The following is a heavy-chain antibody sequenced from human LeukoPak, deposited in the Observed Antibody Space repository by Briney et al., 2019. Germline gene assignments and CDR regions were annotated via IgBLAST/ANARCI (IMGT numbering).Heavy chain of an antibody. CDR2: INPGGST. V-gene: IGHV4-34*01. Sequence: SETLSLTCAVYGGTFSGYYWSWIRQSPGKGLEWMGEINPGGSTNYNPSLESRVIISVDTSKNQFSLKMDSVRAADTAVYYCAREDCSGGDCTSFDYWGQGTLVTVSS. CDR3: AREDCSGGDCTSFDY. D-gene: IGHD2-15*01. CDR1: GGTFSGYY. J-gene: IGHJ4*02.